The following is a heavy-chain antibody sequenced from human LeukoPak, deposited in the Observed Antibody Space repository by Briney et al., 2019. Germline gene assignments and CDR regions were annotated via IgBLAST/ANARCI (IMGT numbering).Heavy chain of an antibody. J-gene: IGHJ4*02. CDR1: GFTFSSCS. CDR3: ARGGAALGVYYDSTGDFDY. D-gene: IGHD3-22*01. Sequence: PGGSLRLSCAASGFTFSSCSMNWVRQAPGKGLEWVSYISSSSSTIYYADSVKGRLTISRDNAKNSLSLQMNSLRAEDTAVYNCARGGAALGVYYDSTGDFDYWGQGTLVTVSS. V-gene: IGHV3-48*01. CDR2: ISSSSSTI.